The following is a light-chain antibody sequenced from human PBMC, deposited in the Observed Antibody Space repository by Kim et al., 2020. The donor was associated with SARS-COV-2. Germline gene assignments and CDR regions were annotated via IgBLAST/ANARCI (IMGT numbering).Light chain of an antibody. CDR1: SGSIAINF. CDR3: QSYESGNQV. CDR2: EDN. V-gene: IGLV6-57*01. Sequence: GKTVTSSCALSSGSIAINFVQWYQPRPGNSPTTGIYEDNQRPSGVPDRFSGSSDGSSNSASLPISGLRTEDEAGYYCQSYESGNQVFGGVTQLTVL. J-gene: IGLJ3*02.